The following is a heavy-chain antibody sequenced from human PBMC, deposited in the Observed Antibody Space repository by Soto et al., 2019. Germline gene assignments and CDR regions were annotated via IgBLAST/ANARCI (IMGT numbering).Heavy chain of an antibody. V-gene: IGHV3-64D*06. CDR1: GFTFSSYA. CDR3: VKDSQWFGELLGYYYGMDV. CDR2: ISSNGGST. D-gene: IGHD3-10*01. J-gene: IGHJ6*02. Sequence: GSLRLSCSASGFTFSSYAMHWVRQAPGKGLEYVSAISSNGGSTYYADSVKGRFTISRDNSKNTLYPQMSSLRAEDTAVYYCVKDSQWFGELLGYYYGMDVWGQGTTVTVSS.